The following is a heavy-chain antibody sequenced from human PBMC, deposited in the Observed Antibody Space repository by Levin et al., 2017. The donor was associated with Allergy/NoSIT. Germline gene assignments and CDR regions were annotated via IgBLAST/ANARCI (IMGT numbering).Heavy chain of an antibody. V-gene: IGHV3-7*01. CDR3: ALLAATQYYYYYMDV. D-gene: IGHD2-15*01. CDR2: IKQDGSEK. J-gene: IGHJ6*03. CDR1: GFTFSSYW. Sequence: PGGSLRLSCAASGFTFSSYWMSWVRQAPGKGLEWVANIKQDGSEKYYVDSVKGRFTISRDNAKNSLYLQMNSLRAEDTAVYYCALLAATQYYYYYMDVWGKGTTVTVSS.